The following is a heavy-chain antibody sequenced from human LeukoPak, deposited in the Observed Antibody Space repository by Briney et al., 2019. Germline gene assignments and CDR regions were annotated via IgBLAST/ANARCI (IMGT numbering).Heavy chain of an antibody. CDR1: GFTLRSYV. V-gene: IGHV3-23*01. CDR3: ARDRLGAMLFFDS. D-gene: IGHD3-16*01. CDR2: ISGSGDST. Sequence: AGGSLRLSCVASGFTLRSYVMNWVRQTPGKGLEWVSSISGSGDSTFYADSVKGRFSISRDNSKNTLYLQMNSLRAEDTALYYCARDRLGAMLFFDSWGQGTLVTVSS. J-gene: IGHJ4*02.